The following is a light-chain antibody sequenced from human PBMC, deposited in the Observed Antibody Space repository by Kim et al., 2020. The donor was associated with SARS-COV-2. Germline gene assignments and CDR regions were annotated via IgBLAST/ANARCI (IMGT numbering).Light chain of an antibody. Sequence: QSITLSCTGTSRDVGGYNYVSWYQQHPGKAPKLMIYDVSKRPSGVSNRFSGSKSGNTASLTISGLQAEDEADYYCSSYTSSSTWVFGGGTQLTVL. CDR2: DVS. CDR1: SRDVGGYNY. V-gene: IGLV2-14*04. J-gene: IGLJ3*02. CDR3: SSYTSSSTWV.